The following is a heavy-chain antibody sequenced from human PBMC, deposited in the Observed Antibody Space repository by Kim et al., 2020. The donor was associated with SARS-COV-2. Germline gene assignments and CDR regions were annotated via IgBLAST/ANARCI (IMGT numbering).Heavy chain of an antibody. V-gene: IGHV3-15*01. CDR2: IKSKTDGGTT. CDR1: GFTFSNAW. J-gene: IGHJ4*02. Sequence: GGSLRLSCAASGFTFSNAWMSWVRQAPGKGLEWVGRIKSKTDGGTTDYAAPVKGRFTISRDDSKNTLYLQMNSLKTEDTAVYYCTTDPLSYGSGSYPLDYWGQGTLVTVSS. D-gene: IGHD3-10*01. CDR3: TTDPLSYGSGSYPLDY.